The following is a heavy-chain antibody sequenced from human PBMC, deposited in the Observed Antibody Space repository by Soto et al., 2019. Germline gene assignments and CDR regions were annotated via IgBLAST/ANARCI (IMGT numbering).Heavy chain of an antibody. V-gene: IGHV4-59*01. CDR1: GGSISSYY. CDR3: ARVRDGTDEFDY. Sequence: EILSLTCSVSGGSISSYYLSWIRQPPGKGLEWIGYIYYSGSTNYNPSLKSRVTISVDTSKNQFSLKLSSVTAADTAVHYCARVRDGTDEFDYWGQGTLVTGSS. D-gene: IGHD1-1*01. CDR2: IYYSGST. J-gene: IGHJ4*02.